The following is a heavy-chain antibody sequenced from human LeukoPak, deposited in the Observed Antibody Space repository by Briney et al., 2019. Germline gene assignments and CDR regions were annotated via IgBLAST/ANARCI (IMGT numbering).Heavy chain of an antibody. D-gene: IGHD6-13*01. Sequence: GGSLRLSCAASGFTFSSYGMNWVRQAPGKGLEWVSAINGSGGSTTYADSVKGRFTISRDNSKNTLYLQMNSLRAGDTAVYYCAKVGHSSSLDYWGQRTLVTVPS. CDR3: AKVGHSSSLDY. J-gene: IGHJ4*02. V-gene: IGHV3-23*01. CDR1: GFTFSSYG. CDR2: INGSGGST.